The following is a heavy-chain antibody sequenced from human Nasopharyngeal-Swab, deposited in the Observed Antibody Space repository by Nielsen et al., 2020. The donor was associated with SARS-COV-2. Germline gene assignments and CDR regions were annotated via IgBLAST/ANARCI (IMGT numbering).Heavy chain of an antibody. CDR2: ISAYNGNT. V-gene: IGHV1-18*04. D-gene: IGHD6-13*01. CDR1: GYTFTSYG. J-gene: IGHJ3*02. CDR3: ARTAAAGILDAFDI. Sequence: ASVKVSCKASGYTFTSYGISWVRQAPRQGLEWMGWISAYNGNTNYAQKLQGRVTMTTDTSTSTAYMELRSLRSDDTAVYYCARTAAAGILDAFDIWGQGTMVTVSS.